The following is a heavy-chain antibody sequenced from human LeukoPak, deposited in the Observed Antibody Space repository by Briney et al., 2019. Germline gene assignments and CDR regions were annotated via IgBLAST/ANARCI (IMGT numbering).Heavy chain of an antibody. CDR3: ARSPTVLITSES. V-gene: IGHV4-4*07. D-gene: IGHD3-22*01. J-gene: IGHJ4*03. Sequence: SETLPLPCTVSGGSISSYYWSWIRQPAGKGLEWIGRIYSSGSTNYNPSLNSRVTISVDKSKNQFSLKLSSVTGADTAVYYCARSPTVLITSESRGQGSLFTVSS. CDR2: IYSSGST. CDR1: GGSISSYY.